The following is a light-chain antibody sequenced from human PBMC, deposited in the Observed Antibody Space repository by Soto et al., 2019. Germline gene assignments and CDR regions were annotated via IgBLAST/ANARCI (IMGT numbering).Light chain of an antibody. J-gene: IGLJ1*01. Sequence: QSVLTQPPSASGSPGQSVTISCTGTSSDVGRYNYVSWYQQHPGEAPNLMIYEVTKRPSGVPERFSGSKSGNTASLTVSGLQAEDEADYYCSSYAGSDNPYVFGTGTKLTVL. CDR2: EVT. CDR1: SSDVGRYNY. V-gene: IGLV2-8*01. CDR3: SSYAGSDNPYV.